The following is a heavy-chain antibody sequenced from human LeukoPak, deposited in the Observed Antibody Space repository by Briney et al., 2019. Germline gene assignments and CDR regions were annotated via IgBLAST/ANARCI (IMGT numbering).Heavy chain of an antibody. J-gene: IGHJ4*02. CDR3: AKNGPGLDYFGY. Sequence: GGSLRLSCAASGFTFSSYWMHWVRQAPGKGLVWVSRINSDGSDTTYADPVKGRFTISRDNAKNTLYLQMNSLRAEDTAVYYCAKNGPGLDYFGYWGQGTLVTVSS. CDR2: INSDGSDT. D-gene: IGHD3-10*01. V-gene: IGHV3-74*01. CDR1: GFTFSSYW.